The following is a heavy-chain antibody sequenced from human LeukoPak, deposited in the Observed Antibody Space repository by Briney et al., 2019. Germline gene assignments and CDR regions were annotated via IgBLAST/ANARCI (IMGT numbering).Heavy chain of an antibody. CDR1: GFTFSSYA. CDR2: ISGSGGST. D-gene: IGHD1-26*01. J-gene: IGHJ4*02. V-gene: IGHV3-23*01. Sequence: TGGSLRLSCAASGFTFSSYAMSWVRQAPGKGLGWVSAISGSGGSTYYPDSVRGRFTISRDNSKDTLWLQMNSLRAEDTAVYYCAKVVGIVDPFDYWGQGTLVTVSS. CDR3: AKVVGIVDPFDY.